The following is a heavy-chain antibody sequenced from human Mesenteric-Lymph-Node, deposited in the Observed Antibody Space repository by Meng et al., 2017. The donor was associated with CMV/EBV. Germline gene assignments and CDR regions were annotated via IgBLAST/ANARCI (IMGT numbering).Heavy chain of an antibody. J-gene: IGHJ5*02. CDR3: ARSVPHYVWGSYRHGGDWFDP. Sequence: RYAISGVRQAPGQGLEWMGGIIPIFGTANYAQKFQGRVTITTDESTSTAYMELSSLRSEDTAVYYCARSVPHYVWGSYRHGGDWFDPWGQGTLVTVSS. CDR1: RYA. D-gene: IGHD3-16*02. CDR2: IIPIFGTA. V-gene: IGHV1-69*05.